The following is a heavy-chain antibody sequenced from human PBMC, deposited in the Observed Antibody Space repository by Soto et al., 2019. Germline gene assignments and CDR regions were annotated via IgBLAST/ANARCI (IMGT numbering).Heavy chain of an antibody. CDR2: ISTYNGDT. CDR1: GYIFITYG. V-gene: IGHV1-18*01. J-gene: IGHJ4*02. Sequence: QVQLVQSGAEVKEPGASVKVSCKASGYIFITYGMSWVRQAPGQGLDWMGWISTYNGDTKYADRLQGRVTMTTDTTTGTAYMELRSLRSDDTAVYYCARGPTDYYATSGDYTLDYWGQGTLVTVSS. D-gene: IGHD3-22*01. CDR3: ARGPTDYYATSGDYTLDY.